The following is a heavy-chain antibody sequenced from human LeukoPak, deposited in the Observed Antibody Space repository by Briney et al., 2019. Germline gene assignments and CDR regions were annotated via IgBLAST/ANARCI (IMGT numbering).Heavy chain of an antibody. Sequence: GASVRVSCKPSGYTFTSSHAHWVRQAPGQGLEWMGLVNCGDGYTNYAQKFQGRVSVTADTSTSTLYMDLTSLTTEDTAIYYCARDRGGSYSIDYWGQGTLVTDSS. CDR3: ARDRGGSYSIDY. V-gene: IGHV1-46*01. D-gene: IGHD1-26*01. J-gene: IGHJ4*02. CDR2: VNCGDGYT. CDR1: GYTFTSSH.